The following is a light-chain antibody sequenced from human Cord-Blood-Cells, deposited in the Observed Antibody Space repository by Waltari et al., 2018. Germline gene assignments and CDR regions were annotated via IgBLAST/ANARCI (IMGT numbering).Light chain of an antibody. CDR2: GAS. Sequence: EIVLTQSPGTLSLSPGETATLSCRASQSISSSYLAWDQQKPGQAPRLLIYGASSRATGIPDRFSGSGSGTDFTLTISRLEPEDFAVYYCQQYGSSPFTFGPGTKVDIK. J-gene: IGKJ3*01. V-gene: IGKV3-20*01. CDR3: QQYGSSPFT. CDR1: QSISSSY.